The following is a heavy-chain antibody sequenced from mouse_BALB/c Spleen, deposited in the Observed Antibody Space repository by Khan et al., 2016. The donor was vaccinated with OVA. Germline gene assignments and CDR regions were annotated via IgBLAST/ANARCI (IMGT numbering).Heavy chain of an antibody. CDR2: INPSNGGT. Sequence: QVRLQQSGAELVKPGASVRLSCKASGYTFTSYYLYWVKQRPGHGLEWIGDINPSNGGTNFNENFKTKATLTVDKSSSTAYMQLSSLTSEDSAVYYCTRSGDSDFAYWGQGTLVTVSA. D-gene: IGHD2-12*01. V-gene: IGHV1S81*02. CDR1: GYTFTSYY. CDR3: TRSGDSDFAY. J-gene: IGHJ3*01.